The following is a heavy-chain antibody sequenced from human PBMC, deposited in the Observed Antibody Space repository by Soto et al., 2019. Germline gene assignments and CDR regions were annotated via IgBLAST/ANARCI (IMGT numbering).Heavy chain of an antibody. CDR3: ARWTTALDY. CDR1: GFSLSNYW. V-gene: IGHV3-7*03. CDR2: IKQDGSAT. D-gene: IGHD4-17*01. Sequence: EVQLVESGGGLVQPGGSLRLSCAASGFSLSNYWMTWVHRAPGKRPEWVANIKQDGSATYNMDSVRGRFTISRDNANNSLFLQMNSLRVEDTALYYCARWTTALDYWVQGALVTVPS. J-gene: IGHJ4*02.